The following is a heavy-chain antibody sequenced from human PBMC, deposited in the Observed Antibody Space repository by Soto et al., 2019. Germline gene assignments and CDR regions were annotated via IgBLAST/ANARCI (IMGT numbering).Heavy chain of an antibody. CDR2: IYWNDDK. J-gene: IGHJ4*02. Sequence: SGPTLVNPTQTLTLTCTFSGFSLSTSGVGVGWIRQPPGKALEWLALIYWNDDKRYSPSLKSRLTITKDTSKNQVVLTMTNMDPVDTATYYCAHSSPTSYYYDSSGYQASYWGQGTLVTV. D-gene: IGHD3-22*01. CDR3: AHSSPTSYYYDSSGYQASY. CDR1: GFSLSTSGVG. V-gene: IGHV2-5*01.